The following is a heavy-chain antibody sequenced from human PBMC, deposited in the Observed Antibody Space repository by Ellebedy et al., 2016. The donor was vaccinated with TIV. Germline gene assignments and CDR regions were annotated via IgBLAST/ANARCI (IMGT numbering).Heavy chain of an antibody. CDR2: ITSKTDGGTI. V-gene: IGHV3-15*07. CDR1: GFTLTDAY. Sequence: PGGSLRLSCAAPGFTLTDAYMNRVRQAPGRGLEWVGRITSKTDGGTIAYAAPVKGRFTISRDDSKNMLYLQMNNLKIEDTGVYYCATEVKLAATTDYWGQGTLVTVSS. J-gene: IGHJ4*02. CDR3: ATEVKLAATTDY. D-gene: IGHD1-26*01.